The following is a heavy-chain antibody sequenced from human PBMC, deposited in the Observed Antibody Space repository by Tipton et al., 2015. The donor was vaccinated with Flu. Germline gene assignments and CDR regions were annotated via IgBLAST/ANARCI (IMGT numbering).Heavy chain of an antibody. D-gene: IGHD1-7*01. CDR1: GGSITAYY. J-gene: IGHJ4*02. V-gene: IGHV4-59*01. Sequence: TLSLTCSVSGGSITAYYWSWIRQPPGQGLEWIGYIYYNGSSDYNPSLKSRVTMSADTSKNQFSLRLTSVTAADTAVYYCARVAHNWNYSIDYWGQGTLVTVSS. CDR3: ARVAHNWNYSIDY. CDR2: IYYNGSS.